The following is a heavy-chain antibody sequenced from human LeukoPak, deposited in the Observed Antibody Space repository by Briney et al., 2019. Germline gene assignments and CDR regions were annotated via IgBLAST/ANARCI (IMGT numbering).Heavy chain of an antibody. V-gene: IGHV4-31*03. CDR2: IYYSGST. D-gene: IGHD6-13*01. Sequence: SETLSLTCTVSGGSISSGDYYWSWIRQHPGKGLEWIGYIYYSGSTYYNPSLKSRVTISVDTSKNQFSLKLSSVTAADTAVYYCARGGIAAADPFDYWGQGTLVTVSS. CDR1: GGSISSGDYY. J-gene: IGHJ4*02. CDR3: ARGGIAAADPFDY.